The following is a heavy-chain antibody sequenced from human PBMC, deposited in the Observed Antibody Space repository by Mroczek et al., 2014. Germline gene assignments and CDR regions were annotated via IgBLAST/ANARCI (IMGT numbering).Heavy chain of an antibody. V-gene: IGHV4-61*02. J-gene: IGHJ4*02. Sequence: QVQLQESGPGLVKPSQTLSLTCTVSGGSISSGSYYWSWIRQPAGKGLEWIGRIYTSGSTNYNPSLKSRVTMSVDTSKNQFSLKLSSVTAADTAVYYCGGFYCSSTSCQPDYWGQGTLVTVSS. CDR1: GGSISSGSYY. CDR3: GGFYCSSTSCQPDY. D-gene: IGHD2-2*01. CDR2: IYTSGST.